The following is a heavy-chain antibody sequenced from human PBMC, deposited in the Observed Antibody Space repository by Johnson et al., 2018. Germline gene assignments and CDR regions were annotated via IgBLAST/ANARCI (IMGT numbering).Heavy chain of an antibody. D-gene: IGHD3-10*01. Sequence: EVQLVETGGGLVQPGGSLRRSCAASGFTFSSYWSHWVPQAPGKGLVWVSRINSDGSSTSYGDSVKGRFTTPRDNSKNTLYLRINSLRAEDTAVYYCARDPRMVRGVSNYYGMDVWGQGPTVTVSS. CDR1: GFTFSSYW. CDR3: ARDPRMVRGVSNYYGMDV. V-gene: IGHV3-74*01. J-gene: IGHJ6*02. CDR2: INSDGSST.